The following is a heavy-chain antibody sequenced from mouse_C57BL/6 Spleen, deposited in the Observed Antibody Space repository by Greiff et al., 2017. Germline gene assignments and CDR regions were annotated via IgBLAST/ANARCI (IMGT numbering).Heavy chain of an antibody. CDR3: ERGRGNEMEH. J-gene: IGHJ4*01. CDR2: INPSNGGT. Sequence: QVQLQQPGTELVKPGASVKLSRKASGHTFTRYRTHWVKQRPGQGLEWTGNINPSNGGTNYNEKFKSKATLTVDKSSSKAYMQLRSLTSEDTAVYYCERGRGNEMEHWSRGTSVTV. V-gene: IGHV1-53*01. CDR1: GHTFTRYR.